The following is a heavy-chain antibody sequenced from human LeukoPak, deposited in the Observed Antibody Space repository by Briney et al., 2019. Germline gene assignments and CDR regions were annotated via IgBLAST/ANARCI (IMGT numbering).Heavy chain of an antibody. CDR2: IYTSGST. Sequence: SETLSLTCTVSGGSISSYYWSWIRQPAGKGLEWIGRIYTSGSTNYNPSLKSRVTMSVDTSKNQFSLKLTSVTAADTAVYYCARHKVHDFGGSDWYFDLWGRGTLVTVSS. V-gene: IGHV4-4*07. J-gene: IGHJ2*01. CDR3: ARHKVHDFGGSDWYFDL. CDR1: GGSISSYY. D-gene: IGHD4-23*01.